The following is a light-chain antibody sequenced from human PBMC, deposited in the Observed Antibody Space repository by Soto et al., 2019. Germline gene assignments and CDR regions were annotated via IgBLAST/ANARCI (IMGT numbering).Light chain of an antibody. Sequence: EIVMTQSPATLPVSPGGRATLSCRASQSISDTLAWYQQKPGQAPRLLIHGASTRAPGFPARFSGSGSGTDFTLTISSLQSEDFAVYYCQQYNNWPWTFGQGTKVDIK. CDR1: QSISDT. CDR2: GAS. V-gene: IGKV3-15*01. CDR3: QQYNNWPWT. J-gene: IGKJ1*01.